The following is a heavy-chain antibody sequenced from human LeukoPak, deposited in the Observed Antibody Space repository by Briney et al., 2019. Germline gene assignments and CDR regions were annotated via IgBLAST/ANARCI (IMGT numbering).Heavy chain of an antibody. D-gene: IGHD2-15*01. CDR1: GFTFSSYS. Sequence: GGSLRLSCAASGFTFSSYSMNWVRQAPGKGLEWVSSISSSSSYIYYADSVKGRFTISRDNAKNSLYLQTNSLRAEDTAVYYCATHCSGGSCYFNTSSWGQGTLVTVSS. CDR3: ATHCSGGSCYFNTSS. V-gene: IGHV3-21*01. CDR2: ISSSSSYI. J-gene: IGHJ5*02.